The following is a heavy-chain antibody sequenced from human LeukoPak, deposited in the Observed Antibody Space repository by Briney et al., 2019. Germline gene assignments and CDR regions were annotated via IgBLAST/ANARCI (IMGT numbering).Heavy chain of an antibody. V-gene: IGHV3-48*01. CDR3: ARKDPSLDYDSSGYYDY. Sequence: GGTLRLSCAASGFTFSSYSMNWVRQAPGKGLEWVSYISSSSSTIYYADSVKGRFTISRDNAKNSLYLQMNSLRAEDTAVYYCARKDPSLDYDSSGYYDYWGQGTLVTVSS. CDR1: GFTFSSYS. J-gene: IGHJ4*02. D-gene: IGHD3-22*01. CDR2: ISSSSSTI.